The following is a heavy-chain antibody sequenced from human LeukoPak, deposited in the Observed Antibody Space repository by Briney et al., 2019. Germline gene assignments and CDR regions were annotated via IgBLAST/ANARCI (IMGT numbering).Heavy chain of an antibody. V-gene: IGHV3-74*01. CDR1: GFTFSSYW. D-gene: IGHD3-16*02. CDR2: INSDGSST. CDR3: ARASPQVIDTRGMDV. J-gene: IGHJ6*02. Sequence: QTGGSLRLSCVASGFTFSSYWMHWVRQAPGKGLVWVSRINSDGSSTSYADSVKGRFTISRDNAKNTLYLQMNSLRAEDMAVYYCARASPQVIDTRGMDVWGQGTTVTVSS.